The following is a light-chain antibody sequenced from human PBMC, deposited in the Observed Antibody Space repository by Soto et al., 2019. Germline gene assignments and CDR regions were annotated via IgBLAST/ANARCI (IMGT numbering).Light chain of an antibody. V-gene: IGLV2-14*01. CDR1: SGDIGGYNY. Sequence: QSALTQPASVSGSPGQSITISCTGTSGDIGGYNYVSWYQQHPGKAPKLLISEVTNRPSGVSNRFSGSKSGNTASLTISGLQAEDEADYYCSSYAGSSSTWVVFGGGTKVTVL. J-gene: IGLJ2*01. CDR3: SSYAGSSSTWVV. CDR2: EVT.